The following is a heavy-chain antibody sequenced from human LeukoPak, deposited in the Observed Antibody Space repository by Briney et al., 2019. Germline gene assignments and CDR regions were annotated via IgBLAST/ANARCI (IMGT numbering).Heavy chain of an antibody. D-gene: IGHD6-13*01. CDR2: IKQDGSEK. CDR1: GFTFSSCW. J-gene: IGHJ4*02. V-gene: IGHV3-7*01. CDR3: ARGLYSSSWYGDY. Sequence: PGGSLRLSCAASGFTFSSCWMSWVRQAPGKGLEWVANIKQDGSEKYYVDSVKGRFTISRDNAKNSLYLQMNSLGAEDTAVYYCARGLYSSSWYGDYWGQGTLVTVSS.